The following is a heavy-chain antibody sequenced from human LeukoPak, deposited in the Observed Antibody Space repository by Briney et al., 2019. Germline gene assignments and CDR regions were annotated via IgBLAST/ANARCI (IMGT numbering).Heavy chain of an antibody. CDR1: GFTFSSYE. CDR2: ISSSGSTI. Sequence: QPGGSLRLSCAASGFTFSSYEMNWVRQAPGKGLEWVSYISSSGSTIYYADSVKGRFTISRDNSKNTLYLQMNSLRVEDTAVYYCAKDRGIISDYWGQGTLVTVSS. CDR3: AKDRGIISDY. V-gene: IGHV3-48*03. D-gene: IGHD3-10*01. J-gene: IGHJ4*02.